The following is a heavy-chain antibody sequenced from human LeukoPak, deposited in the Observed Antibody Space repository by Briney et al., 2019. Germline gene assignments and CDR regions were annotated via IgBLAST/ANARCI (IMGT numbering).Heavy chain of an antibody. D-gene: IGHD3-22*01. CDR2: IIPIFGTA. J-gene: IGHJ6*02. CDR1: GGTFSSYA. V-gene: IGHV1-69*13. Sequence: ASVKVSCKASGGTFSSYAISWVRQAPGQGLEWMGGIIPIFGTANYAQKFQGRVTITADESTSTAYMELSSLRSEDTAVYYCARVNYYDSSGYYYYYGMDVWGQGTTVTVS. CDR3: ARVNYYDSSGYYYYYGMDV.